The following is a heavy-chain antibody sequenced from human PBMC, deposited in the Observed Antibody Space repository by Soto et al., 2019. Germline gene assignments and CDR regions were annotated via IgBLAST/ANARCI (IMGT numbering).Heavy chain of an antibody. Sequence: ASVKVSCKASGYTFTSYGVSWVRQAPGQGLEWMGWISAYDDNTNYAQKLQGRVTLTTDTSTSTAYMELRSLRSDDTAVYFCARTFDLTGYYPYFDYSGQGAVVTDPS. CDR2: ISAYDDNT. CDR3: ARTFDLTGYYPYFDY. CDR1: GYTFTSYG. V-gene: IGHV1-18*01. J-gene: IGHJ4*02. D-gene: IGHD3-9*01.